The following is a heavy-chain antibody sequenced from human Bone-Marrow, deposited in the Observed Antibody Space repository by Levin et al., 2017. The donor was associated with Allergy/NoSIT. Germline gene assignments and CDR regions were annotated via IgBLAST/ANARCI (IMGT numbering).Heavy chain of an antibody. Sequence: GQSLKISCAASGFTFSNSWMSWVRQAPGKGLEWVANIKEDGSEKYYVDSVKGRFTISRDNAKNSLYVQMNSLRAEDTAVYYCARDQFRRATIGARWFDPWGQGTLVTVSS. D-gene: IGHD5-24*01. CDR3: ARDQFRRATIGARWFDP. J-gene: IGHJ5*02. V-gene: IGHV3-7*01. CDR2: IKEDGSEK. CDR1: GFTFSNSW.